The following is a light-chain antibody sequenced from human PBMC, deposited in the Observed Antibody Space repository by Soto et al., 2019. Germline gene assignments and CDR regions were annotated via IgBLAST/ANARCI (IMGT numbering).Light chain of an antibody. CDR1: QSVTSS. Sequence: EIVLTQSPATLSLSPGDTATLSCRASQSVTSSLAWFQQKLGQAPRLLIYDVSRRATAIPARFSGSGSGTDFTLTISSLEPEDFAVYYCQQRTTWPTFGGGTKVEIK. CDR2: DVS. J-gene: IGKJ4*01. CDR3: QQRTTWPT. V-gene: IGKV3-11*01.